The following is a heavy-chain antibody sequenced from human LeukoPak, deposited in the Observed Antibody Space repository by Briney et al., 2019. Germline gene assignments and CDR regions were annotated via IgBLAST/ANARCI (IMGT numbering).Heavy chain of an antibody. CDR1: GYTFTSYD. CDR2: MNPNSGNT. D-gene: IGHD3-3*01. CDR3: ARGIARITIFGVVIRQNYYYYYMDV. Sequence: ASVKVSCKASGYTFTSYDINWVRQATGQGLEWMGWMNPNSGNTGYAQKFQGRVTMTRNTSISTAYMELSSLRSEDTAVYYCARGIARITIFGVVIRQNYYYYYMDVWAKGPRSPSP. J-gene: IGHJ6*03. V-gene: IGHV1-8*01.